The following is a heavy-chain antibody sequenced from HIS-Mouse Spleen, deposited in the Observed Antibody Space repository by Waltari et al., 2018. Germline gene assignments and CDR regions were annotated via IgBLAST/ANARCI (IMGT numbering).Heavy chain of an antibody. CDR2: IYYSGST. CDR3: AREIPYSSSWYDWYFDL. Sequence: QLQLQESGPGLVKPSETLSLTCTVPGGSISSSSYYWGWIRQPPGKGLGWIGSIYYSGSTYYNPSHKRRVTISVDTSKNQFSLKLSSVTAADTAVYYCAREIPYSSSWYDWYFDLWGRGTLVTVSS. V-gene: IGHV4-39*07. J-gene: IGHJ2*01. D-gene: IGHD6-13*01. CDR1: GGSISSSSYY.